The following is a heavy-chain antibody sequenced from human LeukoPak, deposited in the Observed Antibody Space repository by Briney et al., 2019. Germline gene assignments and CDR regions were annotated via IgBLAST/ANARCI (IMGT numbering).Heavy chain of an antibody. D-gene: IGHD4-17*01. Sequence: GGSLRLSCTASGFTFSSYWMHWVRQAPGKGLVWVSSIKSDGSDTKYVDSVKGRCTISGDNDTNTLYLQMNSLRAEDTAVYYCTRDEGTVTPHKRGFDVWGQGTMVTVSS. CDR1: GFTFSSYW. CDR2: IKSDGSDT. V-gene: IGHV3-74*03. J-gene: IGHJ3*01. CDR3: TRDEGTVTPHKRGFDV.